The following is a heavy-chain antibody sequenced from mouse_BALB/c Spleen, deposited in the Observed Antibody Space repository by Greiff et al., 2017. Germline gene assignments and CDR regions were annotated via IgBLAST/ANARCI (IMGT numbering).Heavy chain of an antibody. D-gene: IGHD2-3*01. CDR3: ASLYEGY. V-gene: IGHV5-9-3*01. Sequence: EVKLMESGGGLVKPGGSLKLSCAASGFTFSSYTMSWVRQTPEKRLEWVATISSGGSYTYYPDSVKGRFTISRDNAKNTLYLQMSSLRSEDTAMYYCASLYEGYWGQGTTLTVAS. CDR1: GFTFSSYT. J-gene: IGHJ2*01. CDR2: ISSGGSYT.